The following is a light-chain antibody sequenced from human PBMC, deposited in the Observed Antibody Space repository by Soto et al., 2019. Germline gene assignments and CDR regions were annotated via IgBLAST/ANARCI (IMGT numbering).Light chain of an antibody. CDR3: QQYDNSPIT. CDR1: QSISSSF. J-gene: IGKJ5*01. Sequence: ESVLPQSPGILSLSPGERASLSCGASQSISSSFLAWYQQKPGQAPRLLIYGASSRATGIPDRFSGTGSETDFTLTISRLEPEDFAVYYCQQYDNSPITFGQGTRLEIK. V-gene: IGKV3-20*01. CDR2: GAS.